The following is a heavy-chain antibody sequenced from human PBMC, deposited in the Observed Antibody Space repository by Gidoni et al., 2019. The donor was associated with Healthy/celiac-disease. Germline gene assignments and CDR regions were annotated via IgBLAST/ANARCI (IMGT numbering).Heavy chain of an antibody. J-gene: IGHJ5*02. CDR3: ARAPPYYDYVWGSYRSGNWFDP. D-gene: IGHD3-16*02. V-gene: IGHV4-34*01. CDR2: INHSGST. Sequence: QVQLQQWGAGLLKPSETLSLTCAVYGGSFSGYYWCWLRQPPGKGLEWIGEINHSGSTNYNPSLKSRVTISVDTSKNQFSLKLSSVTAADTAVYYCARAPPYYDYVWGSYRSGNWFDPWGQGTLVTVSS. CDR1: GGSFSGYY.